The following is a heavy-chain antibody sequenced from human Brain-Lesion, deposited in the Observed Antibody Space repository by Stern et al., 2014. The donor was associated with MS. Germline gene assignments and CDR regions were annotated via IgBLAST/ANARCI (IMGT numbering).Heavy chain of an antibody. D-gene: IGHD1-26*01. V-gene: IGHV1-24*01. CDR3: ATLSPGAGGNYYRHFDY. CDR1: GYTLTELS. J-gene: IGHJ4*02. CDR2: FDPEDGEK. Sequence: QVQLVQSGAEVKKPGASGKVSCKVSGYTLTELSMHWVRQAPRKGLELMGGFDPEDGEKIYAKKFQGRVTMTEDTSTDNAYMELSSLRSEDPAVYYCATLSPGAGGNYYRHFDYWGQGTLVTVSS.